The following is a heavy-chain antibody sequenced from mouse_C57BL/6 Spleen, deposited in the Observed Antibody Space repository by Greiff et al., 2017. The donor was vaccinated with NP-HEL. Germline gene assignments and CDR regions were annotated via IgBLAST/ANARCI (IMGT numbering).Heavy chain of an antibody. V-gene: IGHV5-9-1*02. D-gene: IGHD2-5*01. CDR2: ISSGGDYI. J-gene: IGHJ1*03. CDR3: TREAYYSNYGYFDV. Sequence: EVQGVESGEGLVKPGGSLKLSCAASGFTFSSYAMSWVRQTPEKRLEWVAYISSGGDYIYYADTVKGRFTISRDNARNTLYLQMSSLKSEDTAMYYCTREAYYSNYGYFDVWGTGTTVTVSS. CDR1: GFTFSSYA.